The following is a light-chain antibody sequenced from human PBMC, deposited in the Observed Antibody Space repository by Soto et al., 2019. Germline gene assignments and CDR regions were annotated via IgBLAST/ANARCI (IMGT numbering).Light chain of an antibody. Sequence: NFMLTQPHSVSESPGKTVTISCTGSSGSVASNFVHWYQRRPGSAPTIVIYGDNQRPSGVPDRFSGSIDSSSNSASLTISGLKTEDKADYFCQSYDRSSLYVFGTGTKLTVL. J-gene: IGLJ1*01. CDR3: QSYDRSSLYV. CDR2: GDN. CDR1: SGSVASNF. V-gene: IGLV6-57*02.